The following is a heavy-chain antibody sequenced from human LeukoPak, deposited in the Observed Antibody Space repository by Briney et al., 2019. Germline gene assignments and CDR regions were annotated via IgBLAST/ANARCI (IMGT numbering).Heavy chain of an antibody. CDR1: RFMFSDHY. V-gene: IGHV3-11*04. CDR2: ISSSGSSI. D-gene: IGHD2/OR15-2a*01. Sequence: GGSLRLSCAASRFMFSDHYMDWVRQAPGKGLEWVSYISSSGSSIYYADSVKGRFTISRDNAKNSLYLQMNSLRAEDTAVYYCARESSIKAFDYWGQGTLVTVSS. J-gene: IGHJ4*02. CDR3: ARESSIKAFDY.